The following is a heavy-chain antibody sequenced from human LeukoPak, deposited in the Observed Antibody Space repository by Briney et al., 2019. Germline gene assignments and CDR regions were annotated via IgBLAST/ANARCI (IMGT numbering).Heavy chain of an antibody. J-gene: IGHJ4*02. V-gene: IGHV1-2*02. D-gene: IGHD6-19*01. Sequence: GASVKVSCKASGYTFTGYYMHWVRQAPGQGLEWMEWINPNSGGTNYAQKFQGRVTMTRDTSISTAYMELSRLRSDDTAVYYCAREIAVAGTFDYWGQGTLVTVSS. CDR1: GYTFTGYY. CDR3: AREIAVAGTFDY. CDR2: INPNSGGT.